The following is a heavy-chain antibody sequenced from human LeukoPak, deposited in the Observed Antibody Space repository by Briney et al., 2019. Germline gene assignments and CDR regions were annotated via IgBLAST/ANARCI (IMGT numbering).Heavy chain of an antibody. CDR3: ARDSSIAAAGIPGSFEH. D-gene: IGHD6-13*01. CDR2: ISSNGGST. Sequence: GGSLRLSCAASGFTFSSYAMHWVRQAPGKGLKYVSAISSNGGSTYYANSVKGRFTISRDNSKNTLYLQMGSLRAEDMAVYYCARDSSIAAAGIPGSFEHWGQGTLVTVSS. J-gene: IGHJ1*01. V-gene: IGHV3-64*01. CDR1: GFTFSSYA.